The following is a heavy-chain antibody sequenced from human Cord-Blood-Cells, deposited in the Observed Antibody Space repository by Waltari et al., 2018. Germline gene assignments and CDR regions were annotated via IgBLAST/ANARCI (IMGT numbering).Heavy chain of an antibody. V-gene: IGHV1-2*02. CDR2: INPNSGGT. Sequence: QVQLVQSGAEVKKPGASVKVYCKASGYTFTGYYMHWVRQAPGQGLEWMGWINPNSGGTNYAQKFQGRVTMTRDTSISTAYMELSRLRSDDTAVYYCARVGLDCSSTSCYEYFQHWGQGTLVTVSS. D-gene: IGHD2-2*01. CDR1: GYTFTGYY. CDR3: ARVGLDCSSTSCYEYFQH. J-gene: IGHJ1*01.